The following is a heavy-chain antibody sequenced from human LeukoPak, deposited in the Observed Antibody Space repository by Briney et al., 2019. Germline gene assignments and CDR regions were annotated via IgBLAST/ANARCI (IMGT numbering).Heavy chain of an antibody. J-gene: IGHJ6*03. CDR2: ISSSASDI. Sequence: GGSLRLSCAASGFTFSDYYLSWIRQAPGKGLDWVSYISSSASDIYYADSVKGRFTMSRDSAKNSLYLQMNSLRAEDTAVYYCARDKYSHGHNYYYMDVWGKGTTVTVSS. CDR3: ARDKYSHGHNYYYMDV. V-gene: IGHV3-11*04. CDR1: GFTFSDYY. D-gene: IGHD5-18*01.